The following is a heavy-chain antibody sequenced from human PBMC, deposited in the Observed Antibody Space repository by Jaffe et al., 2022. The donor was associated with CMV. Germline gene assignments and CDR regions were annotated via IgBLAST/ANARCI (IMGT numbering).Heavy chain of an antibody. CDR1: GFTVSSNY. CDR2: IYSGGST. D-gene: IGHD6-25*01. CDR3: ARARIKPGYNTWLDAFDI. J-gene: IGHJ3*02. Sequence: EVQLVETGGGLIQPGGSLRLSCAASGFTVSSNYMSWVRQAPGKGLEWVSVIYSGGSTYYADSVKGRFTISRDNSKNTLYLQMNSLRAEDTAVYYCARARIKPGYNTWLDAFDIWGQGTMVTVSS. V-gene: IGHV3-53*02.